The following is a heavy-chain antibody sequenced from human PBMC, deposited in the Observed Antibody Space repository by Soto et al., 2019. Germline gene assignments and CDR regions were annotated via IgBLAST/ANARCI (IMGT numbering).Heavy chain of an antibody. D-gene: IGHD6-13*01. V-gene: IGHV3-33*01. CDR1: GFTFSTYG. CDR2: IWSDGTNK. Sequence: PGGSLRLSCAAAGFTFSTYGMHWVRQAPGKGLEWVALIWSDGTNKYYADSVKGRFTISRDNSKKTLYLQMNSLRAADTAVYYCARTYSSSWSPFEYWGQGTLVTVSS. J-gene: IGHJ4*02. CDR3: ARTYSSSWSPFEY.